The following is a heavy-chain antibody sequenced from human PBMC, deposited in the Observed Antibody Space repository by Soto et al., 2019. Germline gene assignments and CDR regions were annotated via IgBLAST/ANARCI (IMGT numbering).Heavy chain of an antibody. CDR2: IYYSGST. J-gene: IGHJ3*02. V-gene: IGHV4-39*01. Sequence: PSDTLSLTSTVSGASISSSSYYWGWIRQPPGKGLEWIGSIYYSGSTYYNPSLKSRVTISVDTSKNQFSLKLSSVTAADTAVYYCARPTYSGYDFGAFDIWGQGTMVT. CDR1: GASISSSSYY. CDR3: ARPTYSGYDFGAFDI. D-gene: IGHD5-12*01.